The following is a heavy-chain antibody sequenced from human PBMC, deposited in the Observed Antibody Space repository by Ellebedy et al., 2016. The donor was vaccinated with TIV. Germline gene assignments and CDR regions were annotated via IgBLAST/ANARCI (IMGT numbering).Heavy chain of an antibody. J-gene: IGHJ4*02. CDR2: ISSSSSTI. D-gene: IGHD1-26*01. Sequence: ESLKISCAASGFTFSSYSMNWVRQAPGKGLEWVSYISSSSSTIYYADSVKVRFTISRDNAKNSLYLQMNSMRDEDTAVYYCARDEAEVGATFFGYWGQGTLVTVSS. CDR3: ARDEAEVGATFFGY. V-gene: IGHV3-48*02. CDR1: GFTFSSYS.